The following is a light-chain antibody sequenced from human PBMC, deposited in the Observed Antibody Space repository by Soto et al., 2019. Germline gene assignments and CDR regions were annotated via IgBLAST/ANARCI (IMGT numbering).Light chain of an antibody. CDR2: DAL. CDR3: QQYDSLPLT. J-gene: IGKJ5*01. Sequence: DSQMTQSPSSLSASVGDRLTITCQASKDIANYLNWYQQKPGKAPKLLIYDALNLQTGVPSRFSGSGSGTDFTFSISSLQPEDIGTYYCQQYDSLPLTFGQGTRLEIK. V-gene: IGKV1-33*01. CDR1: KDIANY.